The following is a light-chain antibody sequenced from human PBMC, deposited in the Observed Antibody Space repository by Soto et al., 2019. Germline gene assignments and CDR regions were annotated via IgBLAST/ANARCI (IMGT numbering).Light chain of an antibody. CDR2: GAS. J-gene: IGKJ4*01. CDR1: QGIGNY. V-gene: IGKV1-17*03. CDR3: LQHLRYPLT. Sequence: DIQMTQSPSAMSASVGDRVTITCRASQGIGNYLAWFQQKPGKVPKRLIYGASSLPSGVPSRFSGSGSGTEFTFTISSLQPEDFATYYCLQHLRYPLTFGEGTKVDIK.